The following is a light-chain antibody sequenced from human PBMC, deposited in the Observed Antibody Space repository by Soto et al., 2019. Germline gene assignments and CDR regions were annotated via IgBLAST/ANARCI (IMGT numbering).Light chain of an antibody. CDR1: QDISNY. Sequence: DIPMTQSPSSLSASVGDRVTITCQASQDISNYLNWYQQKPGKAPKLLIYDASNLETGVQSRFSGSGSGTDFTFTISSLQPEDIATYYCQHYDNLPPTFGGGTKVEIK. V-gene: IGKV1-33*01. CDR2: DAS. CDR3: QHYDNLPPT. J-gene: IGKJ4*01.